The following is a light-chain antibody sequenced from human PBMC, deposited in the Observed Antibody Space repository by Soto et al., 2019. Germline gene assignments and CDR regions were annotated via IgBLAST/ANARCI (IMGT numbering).Light chain of an antibody. V-gene: IGKV3-20*01. CDR2: GAS. CDR1: QVIGSRY. CDR3: QQFGSSIPHT. Sequence: EIVMTQSPGTLSLSPGERATISCRASQVIGSRYLAWYHQKSDQAPRLLIYGASSRATGIPDRFSGSGSGTDFTLTISRLVPEDFGVYYCQQFGSSIPHTFGQGTKLEIK. J-gene: IGKJ2*01.